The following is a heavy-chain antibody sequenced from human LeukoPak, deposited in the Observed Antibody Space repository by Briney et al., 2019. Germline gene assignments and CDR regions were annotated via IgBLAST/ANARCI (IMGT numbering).Heavy chain of an antibody. D-gene: IGHD3-22*01. CDR3: ARAPNDSSGYTSDAFDI. J-gene: IGHJ3*02. CDR1: GVSIRSGSW. V-gene: IGHV4-4*02. CDR2: IYHSGST. Sequence: PSETLSLTCAVSGVSIRSGSWWSWVRQPPGKGLEWIGEIYHSGSTNYNPSLKSRVTISVDKSKNQFSLKLSSVTAADTAVYYCARAPNDSSGYTSDAFDIWGQGTMVTVSS.